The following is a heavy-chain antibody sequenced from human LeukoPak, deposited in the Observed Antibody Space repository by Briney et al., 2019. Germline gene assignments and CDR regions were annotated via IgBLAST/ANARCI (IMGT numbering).Heavy chain of an antibody. D-gene: IGHD2-2*01. CDR1: GFTFSSYG. CDR3: AREGGRYCSSTSCPMGWFDP. J-gene: IGHJ5*02. V-gene: IGHV3-33*01. Sequence: GGSLRLSCAASGFTFSSYGMHWVRQAPGKGLEWVAVIWYDGSNKYYADSVKGRFTISRDNSKNMLYLQMNSLRAEDTAVYYCAREGGRYCSSTSCPMGWFDPWGQGTLVTVSS. CDR2: IWYDGSNK.